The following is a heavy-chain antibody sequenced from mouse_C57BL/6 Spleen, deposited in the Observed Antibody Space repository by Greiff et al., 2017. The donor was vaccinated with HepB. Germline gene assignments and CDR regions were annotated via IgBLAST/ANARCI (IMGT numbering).Heavy chain of an antibody. V-gene: IGHV1-80*01. CDR3: ARASMSPWFAY. Sequence: VQLQESGAELVKPGASVKISCKASGYAFSSYWMNWVKQRPGKGLEWTGQIYPGDGDTNYNGKFKGKATLTADKSSSTAYMQLSSLTSEASAVYVCARASMSPWFAYWGQGTLVTVSA. J-gene: IGHJ3*01. CDR2: IYPGDGDT. D-gene: IGHD6-1*01. CDR1: GYAFSSYW.